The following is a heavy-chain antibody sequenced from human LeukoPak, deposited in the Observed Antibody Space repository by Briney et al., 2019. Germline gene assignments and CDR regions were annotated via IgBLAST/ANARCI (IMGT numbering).Heavy chain of an antibody. D-gene: IGHD5-18*01. CDR2: INHSGST. J-gene: IGHJ2*01. V-gene: IGHV4-34*01. Sequence: SETLSLTCAVYGGSFSGYAWSWIRQPPGKGLEWIGEINHSGSTNYNPSLKSRVTISVDTSKNQFSLKLNSVTDAHTAVYYCARGVFEGYADCYFDLWGRGTLVTVSS. CDR3: ARGVFEGYADCYFDL. CDR1: GGSFSGYA.